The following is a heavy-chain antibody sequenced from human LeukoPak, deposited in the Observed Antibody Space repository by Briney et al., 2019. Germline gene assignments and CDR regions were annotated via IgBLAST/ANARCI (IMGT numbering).Heavy chain of an antibody. Sequence: GASVKVSCKASGYTFTTYHLHWVRQAPGQGLEWVGVINPSGGRTTYARKFQGRVTVTRDTSTSTLYMDLSSLRSDDTAVYYCAREKIAVLGEYYYAMDVWGQGTTVTVSS. D-gene: IGHD6-19*01. CDR3: AREKIAVLGEYYYAMDV. J-gene: IGHJ6*02. CDR2: INPSGGRT. V-gene: IGHV1-46*01. CDR1: GYTFTTYH.